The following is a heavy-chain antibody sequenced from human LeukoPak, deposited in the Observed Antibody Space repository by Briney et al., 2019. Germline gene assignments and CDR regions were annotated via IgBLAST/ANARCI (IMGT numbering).Heavy chain of an antibody. V-gene: IGHV3-30*02. J-gene: IGHJ4*02. Sequence: GGSLRLSCVASGFNFSGSGMHWVRQAPGKGLEWVTFIRYDGSNKYYTDSVKGRFTISRDNSKNTRYLQMDSLRAEDTAVYYCARDYDFWSGYYSPTRGYFGYWGQGTLVTVSS. CDR1: GFNFSGSG. D-gene: IGHD3-3*01. CDR3: ARDYDFWSGYYSPTRGYFGY. CDR2: IRYDGSNK.